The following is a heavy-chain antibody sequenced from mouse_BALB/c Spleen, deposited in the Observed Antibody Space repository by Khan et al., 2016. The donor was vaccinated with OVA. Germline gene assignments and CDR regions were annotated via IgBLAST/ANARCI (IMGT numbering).Heavy chain of an antibody. D-gene: IGHD2-1*01. CDR3: ARSSFYPYYFDY. CDR2: IYPGSGNT. Sequence: LQESGPELVKPGASVKISCKTSGYTFTDFYMNWVRQKPGQGLESIGWIYPGSGNTKYNEKFKGKATLTVDTSSNTAYMQVSGLTSEDTAVYFCARSSFYPYYFDYWGQGTTLTVSS. J-gene: IGHJ2*01. CDR1: GYTFTDFY. V-gene: IGHV1-84*02.